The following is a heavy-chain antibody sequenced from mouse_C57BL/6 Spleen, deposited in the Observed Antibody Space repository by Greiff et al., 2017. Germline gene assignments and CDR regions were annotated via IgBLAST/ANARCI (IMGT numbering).Heavy chain of an antibody. J-gene: IGHJ4*01. V-gene: IGHV1-5*01. CDR3: SNHYYYGSRDYYAMDY. D-gene: IGHD1-1*01. CDR1: GYTFTSYW. CDR2: IYPGNSDT. Sequence: VQLQQSGTVLARPGASVKMSCKTSGYTFTSYWMHWVKQRPGQGLEWIGAIYPGNSDTSYNQKFKGKAKLTAVTSASTAYMELSSLTNEDSAVYYCSNHYYYGSRDYYAMDYWGQGTSVTVSS.